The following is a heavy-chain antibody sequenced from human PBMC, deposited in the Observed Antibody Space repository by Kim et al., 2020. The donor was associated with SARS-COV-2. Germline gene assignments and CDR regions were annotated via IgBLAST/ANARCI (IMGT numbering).Heavy chain of an antibody. CDR2: IYTSGST. CDR1: GGSISSYY. J-gene: IGHJ3*02. CDR3: ARTAKATAFDDAFDI. V-gene: IGHV4-4*07. Sequence: SETLSLTCTVSGGSISSYYWSWIRQPAGKGLEWIGRIYTSGSTNYNPSLKSRVTMSVDTSKNQFSLKLSSVTAADTAVYYCARTAKATAFDDAFDIWGQGTMVTVSS. D-gene: IGHD1-26*01.